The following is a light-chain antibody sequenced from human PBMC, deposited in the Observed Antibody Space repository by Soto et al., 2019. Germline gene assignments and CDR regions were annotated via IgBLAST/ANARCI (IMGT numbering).Light chain of an antibody. Sequence: EVVMTQSPATLSVSPGERATLSCRASETVATNLAWYQQKPGQAPRLLISGASTRAAGISDRFRGSGSGTEFTLTISSLRSEDSAIYYCQQYFEWPPMTFGQGTQ. J-gene: IGKJ1*01. V-gene: IGKV3-15*01. CDR3: QQYFEWPPMT. CDR2: GAS. CDR1: ETVATN.